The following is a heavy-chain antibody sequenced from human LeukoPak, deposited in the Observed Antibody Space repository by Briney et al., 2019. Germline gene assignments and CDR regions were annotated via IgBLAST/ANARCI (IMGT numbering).Heavy chain of an antibody. Sequence: GGSLRLSCAASGFTFSSSGMTWVRQAPGKGLEWVSGISGDGGSTFYADSVKGRFTISRDNSKNTLYLQMNSLRAEDTAVYYCAKGYYGSGSYPTLDNWGQGTLVTVSS. CDR1: GFTFSSSG. V-gene: IGHV3-23*01. J-gene: IGHJ4*02. CDR2: ISGDGGST. CDR3: AKGYYGSGSYPTLDN. D-gene: IGHD3-10*01.